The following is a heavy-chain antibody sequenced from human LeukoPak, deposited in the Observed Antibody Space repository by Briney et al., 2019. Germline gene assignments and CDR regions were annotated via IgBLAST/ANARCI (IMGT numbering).Heavy chain of an antibody. Sequence: GGSLRLSCAASGFTFSSYGIHWVRQAPGKGLEWVAFIRYDGSNKYYTDSVKGRFTISRDNSKNTLYLQMNSLRAEDTAVYYCAKEGAVVPYDAFDIWGQGTMVTVSS. CDR1: GFTFSSYG. J-gene: IGHJ3*02. V-gene: IGHV3-30*02. CDR2: IRYDGSNK. CDR3: AKEGAVVPYDAFDI. D-gene: IGHD3-22*01.